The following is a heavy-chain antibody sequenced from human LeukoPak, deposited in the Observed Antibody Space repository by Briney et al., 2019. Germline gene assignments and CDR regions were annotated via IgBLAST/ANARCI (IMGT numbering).Heavy chain of an antibody. D-gene: IGHD1-26*01. V-gene: IGHV4-34*01. Sequence: SETLSLTCAVYGGSFSGYYWGWIRQPPGKGLEWIGETNHSGSTNYNPSLKSRVTISVDTSKNQFSLKLSSVTAADTAVYYCARGRKWELLRRYYFDYWGQGTLVTVSS. J-gene: IGHJ4*02. CDR1: GGSFSGYY. CDR2: TNHSGST. CDR3: ARGRKWELLRRYYFDY.